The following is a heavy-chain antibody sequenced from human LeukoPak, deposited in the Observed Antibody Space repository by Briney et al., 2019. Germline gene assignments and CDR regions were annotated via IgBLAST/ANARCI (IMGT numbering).Heavy chain of an antibody. V-gene: IGHV1-69*04. CDR3: ASFRPVTAKPQLYYFDY. D-gene: IGHD2-21*02. J-gene: IGHJ4*02. Sequence: GASVKVSCKASGGTFSSYAISWVRQAPGQGLEWMGRIIPILGITNYAQKFQGRVTITADKSTSTAYMELSSLRSEDTAVYYCASFRPVTAKPQLYYFDYWGQGTLVTVSS. CDR1: GGTFSSYA. CDR2: IIPILGIT.